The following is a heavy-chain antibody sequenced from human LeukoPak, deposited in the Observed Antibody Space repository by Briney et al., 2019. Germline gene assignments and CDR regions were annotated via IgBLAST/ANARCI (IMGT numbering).Heavy chain of an antibody. J-gene: IGHJ4*02. CDR1: GFTFSSYA. Sequence: GGSPRLSCAASGFTFSSYAMNWVRQAPGKGLEWVSTISGSGRSTYYADSVKGRLTISRDNSKNTLYLQMNSLRAEDTAVYYCAKFRHYGDYDPGPYYFDYWGQGTLVTVSS. D-gene: IGHD4-17*01. CDR2: ISGSGRST. CDR3: AKFRHYGDYDPGPYYFDY. V-gene: IGHV3-23*01.